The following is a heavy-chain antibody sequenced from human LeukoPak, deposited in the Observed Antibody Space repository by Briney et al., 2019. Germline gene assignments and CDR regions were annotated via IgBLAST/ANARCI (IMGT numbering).Heavy chain of an antibody. Sequence: ASVKVSCKVPGYTLTELSMHWVRQAPGKGLEWMGGFDPEDGETIYAQKFQGRVTMTEDTSTDTAYMELSSLRSEDTAVYYCASIAARSLSLYYYMDVWGKGTTVTVSS. D-gene: IGHD6-6*01. CDR1: GYTLTELS. CDR3: ASIAARSLSLYYYMDV. J-gene: IGHJ6*03. CDR2: FDPEDGET. V-gene: IGHV1-24*01.